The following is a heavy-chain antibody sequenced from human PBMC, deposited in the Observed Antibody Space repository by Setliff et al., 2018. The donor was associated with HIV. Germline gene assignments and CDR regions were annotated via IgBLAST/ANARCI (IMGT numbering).Heavy chain of an antibody. J-gene: IGHJ3*02. CDR2: ISAYNGNT. V-gene: IGHV1-18*01. CDR1: GGSFTSFA. CDR3: ASGYYYDSSGLSAFDI. Sequence: ASVKVSCKASGGSFTSFAISWVRQAPGQGLEWMGWISAYNGNTNYAQKLQGRVTMTTDTSTSTAYMELRSLRSDDTAVYYCASGYYYDSSGLSAFDIWGQGTMVTVSS. D-gene: IGHD3-22*01.